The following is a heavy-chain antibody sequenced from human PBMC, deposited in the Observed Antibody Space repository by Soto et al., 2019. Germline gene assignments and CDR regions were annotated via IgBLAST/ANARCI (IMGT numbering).Heavy chain of an antibody. CDR2: IGGSGGDT. Sequence: EVQLLASGGGLVQPGGSLRLSCAASGFPFSSYAMSWVRQAPGKGLEWVSGIGGSGGDTFYADSVKGRFTVSRDNAENTLYLQLNSVRVEDSAIYYCARRTWRGRADYWGQGLLVTVSS. CDR1: GFPFSSYA. V-gene: IGHV3-23*01. J-gene: IGHJ4*02. D-gene: IGHD3-3*01. CDR3: ARRTWRGRADY.